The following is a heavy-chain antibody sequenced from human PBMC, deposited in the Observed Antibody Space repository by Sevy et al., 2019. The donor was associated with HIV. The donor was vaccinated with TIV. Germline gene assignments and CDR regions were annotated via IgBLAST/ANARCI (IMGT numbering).Heavy chain of an antibody. CDR2: INQNGSVI. D-gene: IGHD2-2*03. CDR1: GFTFSSYW. CDR3: TRAMDP. Sequence: GESLKISCVGSGFTFSSYWMNWLRQAPGKGLEWVANINQNGSVIHYVASVRGRFTISRDNAKNSVYLQMNGLRVEDTAVYYCTRAMDPRGQGTLVTVSS. J-gene: IGHJ4*02. V-gene: IGHV3-7*01.